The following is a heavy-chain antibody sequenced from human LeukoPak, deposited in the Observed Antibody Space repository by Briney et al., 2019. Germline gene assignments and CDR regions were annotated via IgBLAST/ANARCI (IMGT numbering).Heavy chain of an antibody. CDR1: GFTFTTYW. Sequence: PGGSLRLSCAASGFTFTTYWMGWVRQAPGKGLEWVANIKQDGSEKYYGDSVKGRFTISRDNAKNSLYLQMNSLRAEDTAVYYCARVARGTYYYDSSGYTAFDYWGQGTLVTVSS. D-gene: IGHD3-22*01. J-gene: IGHJ4*02. V-gene: IGHV3-7*01. CDR3: ARVARGTYYYDSSGYTAFDY. CDR2: IKQDGSEK.